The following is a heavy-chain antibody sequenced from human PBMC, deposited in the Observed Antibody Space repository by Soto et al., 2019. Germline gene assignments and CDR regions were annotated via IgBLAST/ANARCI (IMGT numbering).Heavy chain of an antibody. CDR1: GFTLSTYD. V-gene: IGHV3-30*03. CDR3: ASPIYCTATNCLGCFDI. J-gene: IGHJ3*02. Sequence: QVQLVESGGGVVQPGKSLRLSCAGSGFTLSTYDMHWVRKAPGKGLQWVAMMSFDGTKKSYADSVKGRFTICTDNTKNRLYLQMNSLRAEDTAVYYCASPIYCTATNCLGCFDIWGQGTMVTVSS. D-gene: IGHD2-8*02. CDR2: MSFDGTKK.